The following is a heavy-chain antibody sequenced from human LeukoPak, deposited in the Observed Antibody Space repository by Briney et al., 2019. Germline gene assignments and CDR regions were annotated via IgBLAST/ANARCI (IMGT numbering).Heavy chain of an antibody. V-gene: IGHV4-4*07. CDR3: ARIRDSSGYYLGAFDV. Sequence: ASETLSLTCTVSGGSISGYYWSWIRQPAGKGLEWIGRIYTSGSTNYNPSLKSRVTMSLDTSKNQFSLNLTSVTAADTAVYSCARIRDSSGYYLGAFDVWGQGTMVTASS. D-gene: IGHD3-22*01. CDR2: IYTSGST. CDR1: GGSISGYY. J-gene: IGHJ3*01.